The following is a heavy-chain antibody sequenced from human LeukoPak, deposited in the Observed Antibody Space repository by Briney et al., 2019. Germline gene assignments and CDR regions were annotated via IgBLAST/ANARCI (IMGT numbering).Heavy chain of an antibody. V-gene: IGHV1-2*02. Sequence: SLSLSSTASRDTFTVYNMHGGPQTPREGVWWMLWINTNRGATTYAQKCQGRVTMTRDPSISTGYMELSRLRSDDTAVYYCAREGVDWNHSVYYFDYWGQGTLVTVSS. J-gene: IGHJ4*02. CDR3: AREGVDWNHSVYYFDY. CDR2: INTNRGAT. D-gene: IGHD1-1*01. CDR1: RDTFTVYN.